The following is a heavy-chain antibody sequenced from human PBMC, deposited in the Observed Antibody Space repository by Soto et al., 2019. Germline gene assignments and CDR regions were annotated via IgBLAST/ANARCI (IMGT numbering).Heavy chain of an antibody. D-gene: IGHD3-22*01. J-gene: IGHJ3*01. V-gene: IGHV4-38-2*02. CDR2: IYHSGST. CDR3: ETGDRSPYFDHSSDHHSAFDV. Sequence: PSETLSLTCSVSGDSISSGYCWVWSRPPPGKGLEWIGSIYHSGSTYYNPFLKSRVTISVDTSKNQFSLKLSSVTAAATAVYYCETGDRSPYFDHSSDHHSAFDVWGQGTMVTVSS. CDR1: GDSISSGYC.